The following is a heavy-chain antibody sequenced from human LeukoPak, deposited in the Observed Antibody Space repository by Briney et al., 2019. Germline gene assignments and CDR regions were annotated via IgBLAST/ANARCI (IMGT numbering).Heavy chain of an antibody. CDR3: ARSAIDAFDI. Sequence: SETLSLTCTVSGGSVSSYYWSWIRQPPGKGLECIGYIYNSGSTNYNPSLKSRVSISVDTSKNQFSLKLSSVTAADTAVYYCARSAIDAFDIWGQGTMVTVSS. J-gene: IGHJ3*02. CDR2: IYNSGST. D-gene: IGHD6-25*01. V-gene: IGHV4-59*08. CDR1: GGSVSSYY.